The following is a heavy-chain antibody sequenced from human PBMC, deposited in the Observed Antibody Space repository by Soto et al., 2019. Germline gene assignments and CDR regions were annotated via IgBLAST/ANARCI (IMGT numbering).Heavy chain of an antibody. Sequence: PGGSLRLSCAASGFTFSSYAMSCVRQAPGKGLEWVSAISGSGGSTYYADSVKGRFTISRDNSKNTLYLQMNSLRAEDTAVYYCAKDVDRYIRNTIGYWGQGTRVTVSS. V-gene: IGHV3-23*01. CDR1: GFTFSSYA. CDR2: ISGSGGST. D-gene: IGHD1-20*01. CDR3: AKDVDRYIRNTIGY. J-gene: IGHJ4*02.